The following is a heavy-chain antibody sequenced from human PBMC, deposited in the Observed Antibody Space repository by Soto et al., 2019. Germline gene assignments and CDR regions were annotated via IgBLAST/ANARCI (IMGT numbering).Heavy chain of an antibody. V-gene: IGHV1-8*01. J-gene: IGHJ6*02. CDR3: ARDAYIAARLYYYYVMDF. CDR2: MNPNGGNT. CDR1: GYTFTSYD. D-gene: IGHD6-6*01. Sequence: ASVKVSCKASGYTFTSYDINWVRQATGQGLEWMGWMNPNGGNTGYAQKFQGRVTMTRNTSISTAYMELSSLRSDDTAVYYCARDAYIAARLYYYYVMDFWGQGTTVTVSS.